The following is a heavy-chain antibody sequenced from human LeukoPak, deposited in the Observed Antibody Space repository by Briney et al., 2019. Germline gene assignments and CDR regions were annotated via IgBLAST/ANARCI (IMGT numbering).Heavy chain of an antibody. V-gene: IGHV3-43*01. CDR1: GFTFDDYT. CDR3: VTYYDSSGYHDY. CDR2: ISWDGGST. J-gene: IGHJ4*02. Sequence: GGSLRLSCAASGFTFDDYTMHWVRQAPGKGLEWVSLISWDGGSTYYADSVKGRFTISRDNSKNTLYLQMNSLRAEDTAVYYCVTYYDSSGYHDYWGQGTLVTVSS. D-gene: IGHD3-22*01.